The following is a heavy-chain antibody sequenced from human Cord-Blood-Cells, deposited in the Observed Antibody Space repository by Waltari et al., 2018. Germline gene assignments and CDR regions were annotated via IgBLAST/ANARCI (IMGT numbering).Heavy chain of an antibody. V-gene: IGHV1-2*04. CDR3: ARATKFYCSSTSCYYYYGMDV. CDR2: INPNSGGT. J-gene: IGHJ6*02. Sequence: QVQLVQSGAEVKKPGASVKVSCKASGYTFTGYYMHWVRQAPGQGLEWMGWINPNSGGTNYAQKFQGWVTMTRDTSISTAYMELSRLRSDDTAVYYCARATKFYCSSTSCYYYYGMDVWGQGTTVTVSS. D-gene: IGHD2-2*01. CDR1: GYTFTGYY.